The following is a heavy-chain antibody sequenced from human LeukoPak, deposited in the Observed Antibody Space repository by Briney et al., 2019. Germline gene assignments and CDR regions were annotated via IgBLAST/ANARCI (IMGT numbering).Heavy chain of an antibody. CDR1: GFTFSSYA. D-gene: IGHD1-1*01. V-gene: IGHV3-23*01. CDR3: AKEGTGIHFDY. CDR2: IGAGGTFT. J-gene: IGHJ4*02. Sequence: GGSLRLSCTASGFTFSSYAMNWVRQAPGKGLEWVSGIGAGGTFTYYADSVKGRFTIFRDNSKNTLYLQMNSLRAEDTAVYYCAKEGTGIHFDYWGQGTLVTVSS.